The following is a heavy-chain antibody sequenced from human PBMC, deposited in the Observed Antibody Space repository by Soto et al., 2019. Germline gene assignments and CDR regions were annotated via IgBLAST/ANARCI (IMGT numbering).Heavy chain of an antibody. CDR3: AREAVGPNRYFYLDH. D-gene: IGHD3-16*02. Sequence: VGSLRLSCAASGFTFSSYAMSWVRQAPGEGLEWVSAISGSGGSTYYADSVKGRFTISRDNSKNTLYLQMNSLTVGDTAVYYCAREAVGPNRYFYLDHWGQGTVVTVSS. V-gene: IGHV3-23*01. CDR2: ISGSGGST. J-gene: IGHJ4*02. CDR1: GFTFSSYA.